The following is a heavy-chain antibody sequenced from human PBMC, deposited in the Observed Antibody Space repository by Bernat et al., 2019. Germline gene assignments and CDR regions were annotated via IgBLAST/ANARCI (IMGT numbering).Heavy chain of an antibody. CDR3: GKVGGGGHYRNCDY. D-gene: IGHD3-22*01. CDR1: GVTFSSCA. CDR2: ISGTGDST. V-gene: IGHV3-23*01. J-gene: IGHJ4*02. Sequence: EVQLLESGGDLVQPGGSLRLSCAASGVTFSSCAMSWVRQVPGKGLEWVSGISGTGDSTYYADSVKGRFTISRDNSNNTLYRQMNSLRAEDTAVYYCGKVGGGGHYRNCDYWGQGTLVTVSS.